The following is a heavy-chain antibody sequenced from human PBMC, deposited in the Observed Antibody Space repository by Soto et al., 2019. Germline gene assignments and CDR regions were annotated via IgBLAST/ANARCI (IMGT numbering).Heavy chain of an antibody. CDR1: GYTFTSHG. CDR2: ISGYNGNT. D-gene: IGHD4-17*01. CDR3: ARWARQTHDYGGPFDH. J-gene: IGHJ4*02. V-gene: IGHV1-18*04. Sequence: QVQLVQSGAEVKKPGASVKVSCKASGYTFTSHGISWVRQAPGQGPEWMGWISGYNGNTNNAQKDHGRVTMTTDTSTSTAYMELRSLTSDDTAMYYCARWARQTHDYGGPFDHSGQGTLVTVSS.